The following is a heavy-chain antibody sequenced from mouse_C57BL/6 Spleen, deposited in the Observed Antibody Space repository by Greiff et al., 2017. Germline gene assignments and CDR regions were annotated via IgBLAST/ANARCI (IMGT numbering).Heavy chain of an antibody. V-gene: IGHV1-81*01. CDR1: GYTFTSYG. D-gene: IGHD1-1*01. Sequence: VQLQQSGAELARPGASVKLSCKASGYTFTSYGISWVKQRTGQGLEWIGEIYPRSGNTYYNEKFKGKATLTADKSSSTAYMELRSLTSEDSAVYFCADYYGSSYVGFAYWGQGTLVTVSA. CDR3: ADYYGSSYVGFAY. J-gene: IGHJ3*01. CDR2: IYPRSGNT.